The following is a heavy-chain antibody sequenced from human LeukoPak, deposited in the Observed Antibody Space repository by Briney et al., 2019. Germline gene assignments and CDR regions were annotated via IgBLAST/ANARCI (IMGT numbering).Heavy chain of an antibody. CDR1: GFTFSSYA. CDR2: ITDSGGST. CDR3: ARAIQFGGYFDY. Sequence: TGGSLRLSCAASGFTFSSYAMSRVRQAPGKGLEWVSSITDSGGSTFYGDSVKGRVIISRDNSKNTLYLQMNSLRAEDTAVYYCARAIQFGGYFDYWGQGTLVTVST. D-gene: IGHD2-15*01. V-gene: IGHV3-23*01. J-gene: IGHJ4*02.